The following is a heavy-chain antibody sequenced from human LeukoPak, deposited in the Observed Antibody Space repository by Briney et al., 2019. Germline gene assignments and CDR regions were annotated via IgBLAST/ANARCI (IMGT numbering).Heavy chain of an antibody. Sequence: SETLSLTCAVYGGSFSGYYWSWIRQPPGKGLEWIGEINHSGSTNYNPSLKSRVTISVDTSKNQFSLKLSSVTAADTAAYYCARRYGDYVTYFDYWGQGTLVTVSS. D-gene: IGHD4-17*01. V-gene: IGHV4-34*01. J-gene: IGHJ4*02. CDR3: ARRYGDYVTYFDY. CDR2: INHSGST. CDR1: GGSFSGYY.